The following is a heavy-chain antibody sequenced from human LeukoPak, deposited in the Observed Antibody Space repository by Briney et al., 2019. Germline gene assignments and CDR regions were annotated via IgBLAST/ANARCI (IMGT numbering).Heavy chain of an antibody. J-gene: IGHJ4*02. CDR3: ARGNGSGSYYTNYFDY. CDR1: GFTFSSYA. Sequence: GGPLRLSCAASGFTFSSYAMHWVRQAPGKGLEWVAVISYDGSNKYYADSVKGRFTISRDNSKNTLYLQMNSLRAEDTAVYYCARGNGSGSYYTNYFDYWGQGTLVTVSS. V-gene: IGHV3-30-3*01. D-gene: IGHD3-10*01. CDR2: ISYDGSNK.